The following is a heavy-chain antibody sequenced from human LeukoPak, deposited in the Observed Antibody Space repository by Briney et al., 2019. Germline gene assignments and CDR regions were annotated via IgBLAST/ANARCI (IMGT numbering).Heavy chain of an antibody. CDR1: GYTLTSYY. V-gene: IGHV1-46*01. D-gene: IGHD6-13*01. CDR2: INPSGGST. CDR3: ARAQYSSSWYGY. J-gene: IGHJ4*02. Sequence: ASVKVTCKASGYTLTSYYMHWVRQAPGQGLEWMGIINPSGGSTSYAQKFQGRVTMTRDMSTSTVYMELSSLRSEDTAVYFCARAQYSSSWYGYWGQGTLVTVSS.